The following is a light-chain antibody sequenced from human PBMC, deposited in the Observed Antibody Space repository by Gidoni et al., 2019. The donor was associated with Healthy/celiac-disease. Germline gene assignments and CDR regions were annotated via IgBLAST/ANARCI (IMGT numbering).Light chain of an antibody. J-gene: IGKJ3*01. V-gene: IGKV3-20*01. Sequence: EIVLTQSPGTLSLSPGERATLSCRASQSVSSSYLAWYQQKPGQAPRLLIYGASSRATGIPDRFSGSGSGTDFTLTISRLEPEEFAVYYCQQYGSSFTFXPXTKVDIK. CDR3: QQYGSSFT. CDR2: GAS. CDR1: QSVSSSY.